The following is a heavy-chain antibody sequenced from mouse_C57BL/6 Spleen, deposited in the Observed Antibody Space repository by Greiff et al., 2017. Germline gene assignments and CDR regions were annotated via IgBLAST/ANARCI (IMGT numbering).Heavy chain of an antibody. J-gene: IGHJ1*03. Sequence: QVQLQQPGAELVKPGASVKLSCKASGYTFTSYWMHWVKQRPGQGLEWIGMIHPNSGSTNYNEKFKSKATLTVDKSSSTAYMQLSSLTSEDSAVXDWARKDDGYYGGCFDVWGTGTTVTVSS. CDR2: IHPNSGST. V-gene: IGHV1-64*01. D-gene: IGHD2-3*01. CDR3: ARKDDGYYGGCFDV. CDR1: GYTFTSYW.